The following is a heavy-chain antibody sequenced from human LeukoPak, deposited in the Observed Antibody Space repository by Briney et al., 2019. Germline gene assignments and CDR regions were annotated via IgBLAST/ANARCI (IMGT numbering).Heavy chain of an antibody. V-gene: IGHV4-34*01. CDR2: INHSGST. J-gene: IGHJ4*02. Sequence: SETLSLTCAVYGGSFSGYYWSWIRQPPGKGLEWVGEINHSGSTNYNPSLKSRVTISVDTSKNQFSLKLSSVTAADTAVYYCARGPSGYHNTGGQGTLVTVSS. CDR1: GGSFSGYY. D-gene: IGHD5-12*01. CDR3: ARGPSGYHNT.